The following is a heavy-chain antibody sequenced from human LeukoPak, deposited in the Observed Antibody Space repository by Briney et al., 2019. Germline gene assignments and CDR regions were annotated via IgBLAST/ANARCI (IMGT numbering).Heavy chain of an antibody. Sequence: PGGSLRLSCAASGFTFSTYWMSWVRQAPGTGLEWVANIKQDGSEKYYVDSVKGRFTISRDNAKNSLYLQMNSLRAEDTAVYYCAREWLRLLPDYWGQGTLVTVSS. D-gene: IGHD5-12*01. V-gene: IGHV3-7*01. J-gene: IGHJ4*02. CDR1: GFTFSTYW. CDR3: AREWLRLLPDY. CDR2: IKQDGSEK.